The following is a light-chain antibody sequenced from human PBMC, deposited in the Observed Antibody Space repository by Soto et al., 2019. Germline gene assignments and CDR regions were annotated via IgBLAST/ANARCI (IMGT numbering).Light chain of an antibody. CDR2: DAS. Sequence: EIVLTQSPATLSLSPGERATLSCRASQSVSSYLAWYQQKPGQAPRLLIYDASNRATGIPARFSGSGSGTDFTLTISSLEPEDFAVYYCQPRYYWPPSFGQGTKVESK. CDR3: QPRYYWPPS. J-gene: IGKJ1*01. V-gene: IGKV3-11*01. CDR1: QSVSSY.